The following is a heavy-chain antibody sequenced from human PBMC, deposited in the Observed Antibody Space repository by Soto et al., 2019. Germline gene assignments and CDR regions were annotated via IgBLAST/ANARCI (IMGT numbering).Heavy chain of an antibody. CDR2: IYHSGST. Sequence: PSETLSLTCTVSGGSISSYYWSWIRQPPGKGLEWIGEIYHSGSTNYNPSLKSRVTISVDKSKNQFSLKLSSVTAADTAVYYCARGPIETGMYDYWGQGTLVTVSS. J-gene: IGHJ4*02. CDR3: ARGPIETGMYDY. V-gene: IGHV4-59*12. D-gene: IGHD3-10*01. CDR1: GGSISSYY.